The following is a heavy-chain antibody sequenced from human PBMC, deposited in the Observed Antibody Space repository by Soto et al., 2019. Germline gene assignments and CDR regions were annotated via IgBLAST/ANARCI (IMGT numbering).Heavy chain of an antibody. D-gene: IGHD1-7*01. CDR1: SGSINSFD. Sequence: SETLSLTCTVSSGSINSFDWTLIRPPAGKGLEWIGRIHSSGTTNYNPSLKSRVTMSVDTAKNQFSLKLTSVTAADTAVYYCARDRIIGTSYSDYWGQGILVTVSS. CDR3: ARDRIIGTSYSDY. J-gene: IGHJ4*02. V-gene: IGHV4-4*07. CDR2: IHSSGTT.